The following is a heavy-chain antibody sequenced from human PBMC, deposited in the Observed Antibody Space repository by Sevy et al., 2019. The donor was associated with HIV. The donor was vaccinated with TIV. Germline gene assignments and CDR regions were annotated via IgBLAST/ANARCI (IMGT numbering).Heavy chain of an antibody. CDR3: ASKRGYSSGPFDY. CDR1: GGSVSSSDYY. Sequence: SETLSLTCTVSGGSVSSSDYYWSWIRQPPGKGLQWVGYIYYSGGTYYNPFLNSRFSMSGDTSKNQFSLKLSSVTAADTAVYYCASKRGYSSGPFDYWGQGTLVTVSS. J-gene: IGHJ4*02. D-gene: IGHD5-18*01. CDR2: IYYSGGT. V-gene: IGHV4-30-4*01.